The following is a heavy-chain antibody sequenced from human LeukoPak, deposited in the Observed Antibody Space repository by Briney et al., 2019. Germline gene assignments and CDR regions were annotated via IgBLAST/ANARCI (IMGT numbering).Heavy chain of an antibody. CDR3: ARTDSTTVTSNWFDP. V-gene: IGHV4-30-2*01. J-gene: IGHJ5*02. Sequence: SQTLSLTCAVSGDSISSGGYSWSWIRQPPGKGLEWIGYMYYRGSSYYNPSLKSRVTIEIDGSKNQLSLKLRFVTAADTAVYYCARTDSTTVTSNWFDPWGQGTLVTVSS. CDR2: MYYRGSS. CDR1: GDSISSGGYS. D-gene: IGHD4-17*01.